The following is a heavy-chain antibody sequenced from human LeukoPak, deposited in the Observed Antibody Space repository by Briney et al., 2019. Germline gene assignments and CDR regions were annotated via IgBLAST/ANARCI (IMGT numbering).Heavy chain of an antibody. CDR1: GYTFTSYG. V-gene: IGHV1-2*02. CDR3: ARAVAFVATDC. J-gene: IGHJ4*02. D-gene: IGHD2-15*01. Sequence: GASVKVSCKASGYTFTSYGISWVRQAPGQGLEWMGWIDPNNGDSNYAPKFQGRVTMTRDTSINTAYMDLNRLTSDDTAIYYCARAVAFVATDCWGQGTLVTVSS. CDR2: IDPNNGDS.